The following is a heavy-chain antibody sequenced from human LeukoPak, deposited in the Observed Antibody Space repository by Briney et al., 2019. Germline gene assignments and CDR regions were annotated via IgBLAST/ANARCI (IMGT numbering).Heavy chain of an antibody. CDR1: GHTFTDSY. V-gene: IGHV1-2*02. D-gene: IGHD5/OR15-5a*01. CDR3: AREVAVSSTKRFDY. J-gene: IGHJ4*02. Sequence: GASVKVSFKASGHTFTDSYMHWVRQAPGQGLEWVGWINTDSGVTNYAQKFQGRVTMTRDTSITTVYMELSGLGSDDSALYYCAREVAVSSTKRFDYWGQGTLVTVSS. CDR2: INTDSGVT.